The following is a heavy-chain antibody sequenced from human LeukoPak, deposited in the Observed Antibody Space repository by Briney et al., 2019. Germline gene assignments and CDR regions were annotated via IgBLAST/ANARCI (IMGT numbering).Heavy chain of an antibody. Sequence: PGVSLRLSCAASGFTFSDCAMTWVRQAPGKGLEWVSAIGADADSAYYADSVKGRFTISRDDSKNTLYLQMNSLRAEDTALYYCAKDDSGGYFPDFWGRGTLVTVYS. CDR3: AKDDSGGYFPDF. CDR2: IGADADSA. V-gene: IGHV3-23*01. J-gene: IGHJ4*02. CDR1: GFTFSDCA. D-gene: IGHD3-22*01.